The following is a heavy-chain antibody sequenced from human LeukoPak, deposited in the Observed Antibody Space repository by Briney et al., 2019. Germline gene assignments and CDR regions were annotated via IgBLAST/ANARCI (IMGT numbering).Heavy chain of an antibody. CDR3: ARGLLYYDFLVVTQADDY. CDR1: GFTFSSYS. CDR2: ISSSSSYI. V-gene: IGHV3-21*01. D-gene: IGHD3-3*01. Sequence: PGGSLRLSCAASGFTFSSYSMNWVRQAPGKGLEWVSSISSSSSYIYYADSVKGRFTISRGNAKNSLYLQMNSLRAEDTAVYYCARGLLYYDFLVVTQADDYWGQRTLVTVSS. J-gene: IGHJ4*02.